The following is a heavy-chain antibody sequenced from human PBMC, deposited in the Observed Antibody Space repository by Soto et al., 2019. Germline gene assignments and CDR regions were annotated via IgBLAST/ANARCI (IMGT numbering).Heavy chain of an antibody. CDR2: IYYSGST. Sequence: SETLSLTCTVSGGSISVYYWIWIRQPPGKGLEWIGYIYYSGSTNYNPSLKSRVTISVDTSNNRFSLRLSSVTAADTAVYYCARRARYCSGGSCSFDAFDIWGQGTMVTV. CDR1: GGSISVYY. V-gene: IGHV4-59*01. CDR3: ARRARYCSGGSCSFDAFDI. J-gene: IGHJ3*02. D-gene: IGHD2-15*01.